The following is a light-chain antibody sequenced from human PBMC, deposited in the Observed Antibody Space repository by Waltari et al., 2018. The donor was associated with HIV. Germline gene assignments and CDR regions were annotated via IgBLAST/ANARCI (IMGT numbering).Light chain of an antibody. CDR1: SSNIRLHT. CDR3: AVWDRGLTGLV. J-gene: IGLJ2*01. Sequence: QSMVPQPPSASGTPGQGAPVSSSSTSSNIRLHTAHWYQQDPRTAPKLLIDSNNQRPSGVPDRFSGSKSGTSASLAISGLQSEDEADYYCAVWDRGLTGLVFGGGTKLTVL. CDR2: SNN. V-gene: IGLV1-44*01.